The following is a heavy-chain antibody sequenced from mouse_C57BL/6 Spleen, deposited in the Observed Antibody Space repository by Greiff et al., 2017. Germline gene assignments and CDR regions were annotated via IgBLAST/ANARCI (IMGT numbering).Heavy chain of an antibody. CDR3: SRNYGSSYGGY. J-gene: IGHJ2*01. D-gene: IGHD1-1*01. CDR2: IHPNSGST. CDR1: GYTFTSYW. V-gene: IGHV1-64*01. Sequence: QVQLQQPGAELVKPGASVKLSCKASGYTFTSYWMHWVKQRPGQGLEWIGMIHPNSGSTNYNEKFKSKATLTVDQSSSTAYMQLSILTSEDSAVYDCSRNYGSSYGGYWGQGTTLTVSS.